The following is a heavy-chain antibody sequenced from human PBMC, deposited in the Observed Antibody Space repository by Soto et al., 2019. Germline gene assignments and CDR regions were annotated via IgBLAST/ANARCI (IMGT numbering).Heavy chain of an antibody. CDR1: GFTFSSYA. CDR3: AKDPPARYSGSYHNDQLFDY. CDR2: ISGSGGST. J-gene: IGHJ4*02. Sequence: PGGSLRLSCAASGFTFSSYAMSWVRQAPGKGLEWVSAISGSGGSTYYADSVKGRFTISRDNSKNTLYLQMNSLRAEDTAVYYCAKDPPARYSGSYHNDQLFDYCGEGTLVTVSS. V-gene: IGHV3-23*01. D-gene: IGHD1-26*01.